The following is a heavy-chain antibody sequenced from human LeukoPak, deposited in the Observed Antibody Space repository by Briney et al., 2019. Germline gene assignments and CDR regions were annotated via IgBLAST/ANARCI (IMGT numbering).Heavy chain of an antibody. CDR3: ARDLYYYGSGSYVGPHYFDY. D-gene: IGHD3-10*01. J-gene: IGHJ4*02. CDR1: GFTFSSYE. V-gene: IGHV3-21*01. Sequence: GGSLRLSCAASGFTFSSYEMNWVRQAPGKGLEWVSSISSSSSYIYYADSVKGRFTISRDNAKNSLYLQMNSLRAEDTAVYYCARDLYYYGSGSYVGPHYFDYWGQGTLVTVSS. CDR2: ISSSSSYI.